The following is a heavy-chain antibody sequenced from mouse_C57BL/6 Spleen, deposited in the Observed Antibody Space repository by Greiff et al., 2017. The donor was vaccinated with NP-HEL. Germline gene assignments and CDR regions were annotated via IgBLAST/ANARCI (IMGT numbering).Heavy chain of an antibody. CDR3: ARSTYYYGSSYEVNYAMDY. Sequence: VQLQQSVAELVRPGASVKLSCTASGFNIKNTYMHWVKQRPEQGLEWIGRIDPANGNTKYAPKFQGKATITADQSSNTAYLQLSSLTSEDTAIYYCARSTYYYGSSYEVNYAMDYWGQGTSVTVSS. J-gene: IGHJ4*01. V-gene: IGHV14-3*01. CDR2: IDPANGNT. D-gene: IGHD1-1*01. CDR1: GFNIKNTY.